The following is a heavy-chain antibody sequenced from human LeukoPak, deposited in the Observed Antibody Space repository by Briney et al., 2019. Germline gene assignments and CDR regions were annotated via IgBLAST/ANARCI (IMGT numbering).Heavy chain of an antibody. V-gene: IGHV4-59*01. CDR1: GGSISSDY. Sequence: SETLSLTCTVSGGSISSDYWSWIRQPPGKGLEWIGYIYYRGSTNYNPSLKSRVTISVDTSKNQFSLKLGSVTAADTAVYYCARLSGYSSGHYYSDYWGQGTLVTVSP. D-gene: IGHD3-22*01. CDR2: IYYRGST. J-gene: IGHJ4*02. CDR3: ARLSGYSSGHYYSDY.